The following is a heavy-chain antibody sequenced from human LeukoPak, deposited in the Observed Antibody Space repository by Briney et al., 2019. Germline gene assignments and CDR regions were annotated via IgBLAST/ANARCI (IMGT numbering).Heavy chain of an antibody. D-gene: IGHD6-13*01. CDR1: GYTFTSYG. J-gene: IGHJ4*02. Sequence: SVKVSCKASGYTFTSYGISWVRQAPGQGLEWMGWISAYNGNTNYAQKLQGRVTMTTDTSTSTAYMELRSLRSDDTAVYYCARVGPLSSSWLYFDYWGQGTLVTVSS. V-gene: IGHV1-18*01. CDR3: ARVGPLSSSWLYFDY. CDR2: ISAYNGNT.